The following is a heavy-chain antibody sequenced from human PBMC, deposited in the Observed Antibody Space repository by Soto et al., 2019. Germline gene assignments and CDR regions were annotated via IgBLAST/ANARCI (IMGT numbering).Heavy chain of an antibody. J-gene: IGHJ6*02. CDR3: AIITFGTYGMDV. V-gene: IGHV3-66*01. Sequence: PVVESGGGLVQPGGSLRLSCAASGFTVSSSYLTWVRQAPGKGLEWVSVIYSGGNTYYADSVKDRFTISRDNSKNTVYLQMNSLRAEDTAVYYCAIITFGTYGMDVWGQGTTVTVSS. D-gene: IGHD3-10*01. CDR1: GFTVSSSY. CDR2: IYSGGNT.